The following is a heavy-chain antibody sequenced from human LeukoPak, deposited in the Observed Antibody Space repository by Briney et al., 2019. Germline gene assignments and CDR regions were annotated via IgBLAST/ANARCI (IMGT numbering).Heavy chain of an antibody. CDR1: GGTFSFYA. V-gene: IGHV1-69*04. J-gene: IGHJ4*02. CDR2: IIPILGIA. CDR3: ARDPDYGGNAGFDY. Sequence: SVKASCKASGGTFSFYAISWVRQAPGQGLEWMGRIIPILGIANHAQNFQGRVTITADKSTSTVYMELSSLRSEDTAVYFCARDPDYGGNAGFDYWGQGTLVTVSS. D-gene: IGHD4-23*01.